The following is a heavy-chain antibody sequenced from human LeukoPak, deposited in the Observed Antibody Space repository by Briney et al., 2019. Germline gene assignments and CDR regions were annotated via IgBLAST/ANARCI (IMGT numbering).Heavy chain of an antibody. Sequence: PSETLSLTCTVSGGSISSGGYYWSWIRQHPGKGLAWIGYIYYSGSTYYNPSLKSRVTISVDTSKNQFSLKLSSVTAADTAVYYCARVRPDYGDYDYWGQGTLVTVSS. J-gene: IGHJ4*02. CDR2: IYYSGST. CDR1: GGSISSGGYY. V-gene: IGHV4-31*03. CDR3: ARVRPDYGDYDY. D-gene: IGHD4-17*01.